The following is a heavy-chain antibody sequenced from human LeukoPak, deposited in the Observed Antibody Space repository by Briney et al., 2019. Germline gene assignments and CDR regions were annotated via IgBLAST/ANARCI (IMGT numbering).Heavy chain of an antibody. Sequence: GGSLRLSCAASGFTVSSNYMSWVRQAPGKGLEWVSVIYSGGSTYYADPVKGRFTISRDNSKNTLYLQMNSLRAEDTAVYYCARGPVVVPRPYYMDVWGKGTTVTVSS. CDR3: ARGPVVVPRPYYMDV. CDR1: GFTVSSNY. CDR2: IYSGGST. V-gene: IGHV3-53*01. J-gene: IGHJ6*03. D-gene: IGHD2-2*01.